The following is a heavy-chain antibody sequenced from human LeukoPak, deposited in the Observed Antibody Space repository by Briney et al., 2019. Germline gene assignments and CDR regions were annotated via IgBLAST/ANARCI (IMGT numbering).Heavy chain of an antibody. V-gene: IGHV3-48*02. J-gene: IGHJ4*02. CDR2: ISSTSNTI. Sequence: QTGGSLRLSCAASGLTFRSYEMNWVRQAPGKGLEWVSWISSTSNTIYYADSVKGRFTISRDNAKNSLDLQMNSLRDEDTAVYYCARPSRSTGPAYWGQGTLVTVSS. D-gene: IGHD2-2*01. CDR1: GLTFRSYE. CDR3: ARPSRSTGPAY.